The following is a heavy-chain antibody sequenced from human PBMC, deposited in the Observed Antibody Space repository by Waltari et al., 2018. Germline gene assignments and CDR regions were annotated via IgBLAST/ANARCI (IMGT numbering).Heavy chain of an antibody. J-gene: IGHJ4*02. D-gene: IGHD1-7*01. V-gene: IGHV3-7*01. CDR3: VRKWGELEYVDY. Sequence: DVHLVESGGGLVQPGGSLRLSCAASGLTFRTYWMSWVRQAPGEGLEWVANIKQDGSAKYEGDSVRGRFTISRDNTKNSLYLEMDSLRAEDTAVYYCVRKWGELEYVDYWGQGTLVTVSS. CDR1: GLTFRTYW. CDR2: IKQDGSAK.